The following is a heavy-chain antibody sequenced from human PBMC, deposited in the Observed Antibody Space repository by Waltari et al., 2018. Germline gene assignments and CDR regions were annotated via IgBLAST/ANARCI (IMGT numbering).Heavy chain of an antibody. J-gene: IGHJ4*02. CDR2: IYTSGNI. D-gene: IGHD6-19*01. CDR1: GGSISSYY. Sequence: QVQLQESGPGLVKPSETLSLTCTVSGGSISSYYWSWIRQPAGKGLEWIGRIYTSGNINYNPSLKSRVSMSLDTSKNQFSLTLTSVTAADTAMYFCARDTRTGWHLEHWGQGTLVTVSS. CDR3: ARDTRTGWHLEH. V-gene: IGHV4-4*07.